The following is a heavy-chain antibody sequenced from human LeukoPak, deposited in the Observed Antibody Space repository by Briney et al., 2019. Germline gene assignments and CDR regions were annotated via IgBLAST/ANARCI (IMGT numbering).Heavy chain of an antibody. CDR1: GGSISGYY. Sequence: SETLSLTCTVSGGSISGYYWSWIRQPPGEGLEWFGYIYNSGITNYNPSLKSRVTISVDTSNNQFSLKLTSVTAADTAVYYCARYRAFDIWGRGTLVTVSS. CDR3: ARYRAFDI. CDR2: IYNSGIT. J-gene: IGHJ3*02. V-gene: IGHV4-59*01.